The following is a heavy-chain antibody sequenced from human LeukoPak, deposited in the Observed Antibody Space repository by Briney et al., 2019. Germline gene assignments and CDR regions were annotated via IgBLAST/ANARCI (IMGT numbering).Heavy chain of an antibody. D-gene: IGHD5-18*01. Sequence: SQTLSLTCTVSGGSISSGGYYWSWIRQHPGKGLEWIGYIYYSGSTYYNPFLKSRVTISVDTSKNQFSLKLSSVTAADTAVYYCAREGSDTAMGFDYWGQGTLVTVSS. J-gene: IGHJ4*02. CDR1: GGSISSGGYY. CDR3: AREGSDTAMGFDY. CDR2: IYYSGST. V-gene: IGHV4-31*03.